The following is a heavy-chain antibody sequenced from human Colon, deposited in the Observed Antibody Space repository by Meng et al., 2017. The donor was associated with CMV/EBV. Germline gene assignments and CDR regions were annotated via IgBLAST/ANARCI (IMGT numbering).Heavy chain of an antibody. J-gene: IGHJ4*02. Sequence: GGSLRLSCAASGFSVRNNYVSWVRQGPGKGLEWVSVIYDTGRTYYADSVKGRFTVSRDNAKNSLHLQMDSLRGDDTAVYYCEGQRGSSPFGFWGQGTLVTVSS. CDR3: EGQRGSSPFGF. D-gene: IGHD3-16*01. CDR1: GFSVRNNY. V-gene: IGHV3-66*04. CDR2: IYDTGRT.